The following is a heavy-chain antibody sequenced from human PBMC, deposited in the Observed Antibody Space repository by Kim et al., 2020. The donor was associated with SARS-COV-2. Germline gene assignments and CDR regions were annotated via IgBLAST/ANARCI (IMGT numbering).Heavy chain of an antibody. Sequence: SETLSLTCTVSGGSISSYYWSWIRQPPGKGLEWIGYIYYSGSTNYNPSLKSRVTISVDTSKNQFSLKLSSVTAADTAVYYCARGVLRFLEWFGPYYYGMDAWGQGTTVTVSS. CDR2: IYYSGST. J-gene: IGHJ6*02. V-gene: IGHV4-59*13. CDR3: ARGVLRFLEWFGPYYYGMDA. CDR1: GGSISSYY. D-gene: IGHD3-3*01.